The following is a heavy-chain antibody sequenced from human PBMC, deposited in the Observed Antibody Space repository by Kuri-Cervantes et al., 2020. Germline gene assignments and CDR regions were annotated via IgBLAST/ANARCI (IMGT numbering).Heavy chain of an antibody. Sequence: GESLKISCAASGFTFSSYAMSWVRQASGKGLEWVSAISGSGGSTYYADSVKGRFTISRDNAKNSLYLQMNSLRAEDTAVYYCARSDMVRGVISRGLSFRGQGTLVTVSS. D-gene: IGHD3-10*01. V-gene: IGHV3-23*01. J-gene: IGHJ4*02. CDR3: ARSDMVRGVISRGLSF. CDR2: ISGSGGST. CDR1: GFTFSSYA.